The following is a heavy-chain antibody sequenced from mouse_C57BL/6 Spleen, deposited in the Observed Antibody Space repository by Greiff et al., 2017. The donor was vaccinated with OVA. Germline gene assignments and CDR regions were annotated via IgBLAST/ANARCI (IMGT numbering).Heavy chain of an antibody. Sequence: DVHLVESGGDLVKPGGSLKLSCAASGFTFSSYGMSWVRQTPDKRLEWVATISSGGSYTYYPDSVKGRFTISRDNAKNTLYLQMSSLKSEDTAMYYCARAYYGYDEGTHYFDYWGQGTTLTVSS. D-gene: IGHD2-2*01. CDR1: GFTFSSYG. V-gene: IGHV5-6*01. CDR3: ARAYYGYDEGTHYFDY. CDR2: ISSGGSYT. J-gene: IGHJ2*01.